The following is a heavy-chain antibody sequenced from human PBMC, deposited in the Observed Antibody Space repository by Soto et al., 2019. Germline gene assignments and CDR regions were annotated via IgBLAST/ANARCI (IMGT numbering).Heavy chain of an antibody. Sequence: SETLSLTCNVSGGSISNSNYYWGWIRQPPGKGLAWIGNIYYTGNTYYNPSLKSRVTILVDISKTQFSLKLSSVTAADTAVYYCARLGPRQLPVSPASIKWFNPWGQGILVTVSS. CDR1: GGSISNSNYY. V-gene: IGHV4-39*07. D-gene: IGHD1-7*01. CDR3: ARLGPRQLPVSPASIKWFNP. CDR2: IYYTGNT. J-gene: IGHJ5*02.